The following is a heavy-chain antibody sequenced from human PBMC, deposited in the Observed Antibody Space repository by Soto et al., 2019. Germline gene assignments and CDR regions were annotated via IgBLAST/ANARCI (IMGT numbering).Heavy chain of an antibody. J-gene: IGHJ5*02. CDR2: ISGSGGST. CDR1: GFTFTSYA. CDR3: AKAPFANWNYGWFDP. Sequence: GGALRLSCAASGFTFTSYAMSWVRQAPGKGLEWVSAISGSGGSTYYADSVKGGFTISRDISKNTLYLQMNSLRAEDTAVYYCAKAPFANWNYGWFDPWGQGTLVTVSS. V-gene: IGHV3-23*01. D-gene: IGHD1-7*01.